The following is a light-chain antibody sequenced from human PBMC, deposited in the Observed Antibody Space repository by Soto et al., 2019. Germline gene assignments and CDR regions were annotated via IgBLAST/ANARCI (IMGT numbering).Light chain of an antibody. V-gene: IGKV1-5*01. CDR2: DAS. J-gene: IGKJ1*01. CDR1: QSISSW. Sequence: DIHMTQSPSTLSASVGDRVTITCRASQSISSWLAWYKQKPGKAPKLLIYDASILESGVPSRFIGVGSGTDFTLTISSLQPDDFATYYCQQYNSYSSTFGQGTKVEIK. CDR3: QQYNSYSST.